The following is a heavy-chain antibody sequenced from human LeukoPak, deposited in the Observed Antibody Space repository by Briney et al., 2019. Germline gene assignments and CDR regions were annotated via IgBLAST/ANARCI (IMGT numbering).Heavy chain of an antibody. J-gene: IGHJ4*02. V-gene: IGHV1-2*02. CDR1: GYTFTGYY. CDR3: ARDSRLDDYGDYPGDY. D-gene: IGHD4-17*01. Sequence: ASVKVSCKASGYTFTGYYMHWVRQAPGQGLEWMGWINPNSGGTNYAQKLQGRVTMTTDTSTSTAYMELRSLRSDDTAVYYCARDSRLDDYGDYPGDYWGQGTLVTVSS. CDR2: INPNSGGT.